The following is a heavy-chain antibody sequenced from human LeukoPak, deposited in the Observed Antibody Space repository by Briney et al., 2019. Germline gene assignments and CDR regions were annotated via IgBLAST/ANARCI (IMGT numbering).Heavy chain of an antibody. J-gene: IGHJ3*02. CDR2: IYTSGST. D-gene: IGHD2-2*02. CDR3: ARDRIVVVPAAIPDAFDI. Sequence: SQTLSLTCTVSGGSISSGSYYWSWIRQPAGKGLEWIGRIYTSGSTNYNPSLKSRVTISVDTSKNQFSLKLSSVTAADTAVYYCARDRIVVVPAAIPDAFDIWGQGTMVTVSS. CDR1: GGSISSGSYY. V-gene: IGHV4-61*02.